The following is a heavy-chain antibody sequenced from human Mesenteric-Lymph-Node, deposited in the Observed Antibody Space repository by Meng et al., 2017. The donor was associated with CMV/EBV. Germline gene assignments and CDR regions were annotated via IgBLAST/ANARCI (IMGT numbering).Heavy chain of an antibody. V-gene: IGHV4-31*02. J-gene: IGHJ4*02. CDR1: SINSGDSY. CDR3: ARADYYDSSGYYYFDY. D-gene: IGHD3-22*01. Sequence: SINSGDSYWTWIRQPPGKGLESIGYLYYSDTTYYNPSLKSRVTISIDTSENQFSLMLTSVTAADTAVYYCARADYYDSSGYYYFDYWGQGTLVTVSS. CDR2: LYYSDTT.